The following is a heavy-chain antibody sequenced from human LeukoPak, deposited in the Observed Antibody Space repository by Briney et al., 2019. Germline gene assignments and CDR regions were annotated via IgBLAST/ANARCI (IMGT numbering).Heavy chain of an antibody. CDR2: MSHSGST. V-gene: IGHV4-30-2*01. D-gene: IGHD5-12*01. J-gene: IGHJ4*02. CDR3: ARQTPGYRAGSIDY. CDR1: GDSISNGGYY. Sequence: SETLSLTCSVSGDSISNGGYYWGWIRQPPGKGLEWIGYMSHSGSTYYNPSLKSRVTISVDRSKNQFSLKLSSVTAADTAVYYCARQTPGYRAGSIDYWGRGTLVTVSS.